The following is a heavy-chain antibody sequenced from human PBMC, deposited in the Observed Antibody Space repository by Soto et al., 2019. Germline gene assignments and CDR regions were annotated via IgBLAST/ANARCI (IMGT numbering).Heavy chain of an antibody. CDR2: ISAYNGNT. CDR3: ARDHAVPAAMTYYYGMDV. Sequence: QVQLVQSGAEVKKPGASVKVSCKASGYTFTSYGISWVRQAPGQGLEWMGWISAYNGNTNYAQKLQGRVTMTTDTPTSTAYMELRSLRSDDTAVYYCARDHAVPAAMTYYYGMDVWGQGTTVTVSS. D-gene: IGHD2-2*01. V-gene: IGHV1-18*01. J-gene: IGHJ6*02. CDR1: GYTFTSYG.